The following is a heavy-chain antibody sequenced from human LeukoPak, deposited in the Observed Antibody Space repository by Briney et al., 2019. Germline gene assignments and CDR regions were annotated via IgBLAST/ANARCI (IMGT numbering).Heavy chain of an antibody. CDR1: GFSLIIYA. V-gene: IGHV3-23*01. CDR3: VKGVEIYDFWRFDF. D-gene: IGHD3-3*01. J-gene: IGHJ5*01. CDR2: ISGNGGST. Sequence: GGSLRLSCEASGFSLIIYAMSWVRQAPGKGLEWVSSISGNGGSTYYAKSVKGRFTVAIDNSKNTVYLEMNSLREDNTALYYCVKGVEIYDFWRFDFWGRGTLVSVSS.